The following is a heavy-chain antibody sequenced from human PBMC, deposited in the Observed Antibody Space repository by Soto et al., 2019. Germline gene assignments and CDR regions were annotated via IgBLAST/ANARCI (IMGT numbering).Heavy chain of an antibody. Sequence: GESLKLDCKGSEYIFTSCWSAWGRQMPGKGLEWMGIIYPGDSDTRYSPSFQGQVTISADKSISTAYLQWSSLKASDTAMYYCARRIEDGMDVWGQGTTVTVSS. CDR1: EYIFTSCW. CDR2: IYPGDSDT. D-gene: IGHD2-15*01. J-gene: IGHJ6*02. V-gene: IGHV5-51*01. CDR3: ARRIEDGMDV.